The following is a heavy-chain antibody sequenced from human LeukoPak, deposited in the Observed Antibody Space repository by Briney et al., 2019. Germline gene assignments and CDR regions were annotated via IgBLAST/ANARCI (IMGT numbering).Heavy chain of an antibody. CDR1: GFAFSDYS. CDR3: ARHFGPRNAEYFQH. D-gene: IGHD3-3*01. CDR2: IKQDGSAI. V-gene: IGHV3-7*02. J-gene: IGHJ1*01. Sequence: GGSLRLSCSASGFAFSDYSVHWVRQAPGKGLEWVVTIKQDGSAIYHVYSVKGRFTISRDNAKNSLYQQMNSLRAEDTAVYYWARHFGPRNAEYFQHWGQGTLVTVSS.